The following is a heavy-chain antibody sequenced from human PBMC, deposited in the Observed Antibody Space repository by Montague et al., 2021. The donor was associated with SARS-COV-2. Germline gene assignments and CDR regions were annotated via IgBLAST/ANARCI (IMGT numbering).Heavy chain of an antibody. Sequence: CAISRDSDWGNNAEWKWNRQSSSGRFDRLGMCNYRSKWTSDYATSVEGRISIDPDTSKNQFFLHLRSVTPEDTGVYYCVRDTGSTQAGFDAWGQGTLVTVSS. D-gene: IGHD4-11*01. CDR2: CNYRSKWTS. J-gene: IGHJ4*02. V-gene: IGHV6-1*01. CDR3: VRDTGSTQAGFDA. CDR1: RDSDWGNNAE.